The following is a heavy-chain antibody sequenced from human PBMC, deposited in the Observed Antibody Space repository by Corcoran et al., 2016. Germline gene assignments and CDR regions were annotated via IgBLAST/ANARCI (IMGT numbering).Heavy chain of an antibody. D-gene: IGHD6-13*01. Sequence: QVQLVQSGAEVKKPGSSVKVSCKASESTLSSYAISWVRQAPGQGLEWMGGIIPIFGTANYAQMFQGRVTITADESTSTAYMELSSLRSEDRTVYYCVRNSGGSSWYWFDPWGQGTLVTVSS. CDR3: VRNSGGSSWYWFDP. J-gene: IGHJ5*02. V-gene: IGHV1-69*01. CDR2: IIPIFGTA. CDR1: ESTLSSYA.